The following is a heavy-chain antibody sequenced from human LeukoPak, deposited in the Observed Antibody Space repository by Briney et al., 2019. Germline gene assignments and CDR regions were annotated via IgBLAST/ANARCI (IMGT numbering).Heavy chain of an antibody. V-gene: IGHV3-21*01. CDR2: ISSSSSYI. D-gene: IGHD6-19*01. Sequence: GGSLRLSCAASGFTFSSYSMNWVRQAPGKGLEWVSSISSSSSYIYYADSVKGRFTISRDNAKNSLYLQMNSLRAEDTAVYYCARGSKAVAALVDYWGQGTLVTVSS. CDR3: ARGSKAVAALVDY. CDR1: GFTFSSYS. J-gene: IGHJ4*02.